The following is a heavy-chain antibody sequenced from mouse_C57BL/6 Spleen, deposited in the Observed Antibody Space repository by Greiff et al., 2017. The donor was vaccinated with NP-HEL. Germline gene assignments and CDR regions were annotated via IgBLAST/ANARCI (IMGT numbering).Heavy chain of an antibody. CDR2: IRNKANGYTT. CDR1: GFTFTDYY. D-gene: IGHD2-4*01. CDR3: ARYYDYDGYFDY. Sequence: EVQVVESGGGLVQPGGSLSLSCAASGFTFTDYYMSWVRQPPGKALEWLGFIRNKANGYTTEYSASVKGRFTISRDNSQSILYLQMNALRAEDSATYYCARYYDYDGYFDYWGQGTTLTVSS. V-gene: IGHV7-3*01. J-gene: IGHJ2*01.